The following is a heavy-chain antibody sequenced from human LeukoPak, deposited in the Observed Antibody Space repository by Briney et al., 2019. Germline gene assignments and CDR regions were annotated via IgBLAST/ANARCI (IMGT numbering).Heavy chain of an antibody. J-gene: IGHJ4*02. V-gene: IGHV3-48*01. CDR2: ISSSSSTI. CDR1: GFTFSSYS. D-gene: IGHD6-13*01. CDR3: EAGTGGVDY. Sequence: GGSLRLSCAASGFTFSSYSMNWVRQAPGKGLEWVSYISSSSSTIYYADSVKGRFTISRDNAKNSLYLQMNSLRAEDTAVYYCEAGTGGVDYWGQGTLVTVSS.